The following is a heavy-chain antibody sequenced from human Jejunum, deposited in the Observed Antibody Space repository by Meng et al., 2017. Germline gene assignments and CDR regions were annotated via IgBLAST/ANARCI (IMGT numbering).Heavy chain of an antibody. Sequence: QVQLQESGPGLVKPSETLSLTCTVSGGSMSGYYWSWIRQPPGKGLEWIGYIYYSGSTNYNPSLKSRVTISVDTSKNQFSLKLSSVTAADTAVYYCARDGFSIGHHIDYWGQGTLVTVSS. V-gene: IGHV4-59*01. CDR2: IYYSGST. J-gene: IGHJ4*02. CDR1: GGSMSGYY. CDR3: ARDGFSIGHHIDY. D-gene: IGHD2-15*01.